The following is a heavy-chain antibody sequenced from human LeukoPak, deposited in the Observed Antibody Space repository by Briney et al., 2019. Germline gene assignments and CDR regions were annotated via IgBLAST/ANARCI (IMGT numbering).Heavy chain of an antibody. Sequence: GGSLRLSCAASGFTFNDYWMHWVRQAPGKGLVWVSRIDLDGSSTRYADSVKGRFTISRDNAKNTLYLQMNSLRAEDTAVYYCARLGEYLMLNGGPDAFDIWGQGTLVTVSS. J-gene: IGHJ3*02. CDR2: IDLDGSST. CDR3: ARLGEYLMLNGGPDAFDI. D-gene: IGHD3-16*01. V-gene: IGHV3-74*01. CDR1: GFTFNDYW.